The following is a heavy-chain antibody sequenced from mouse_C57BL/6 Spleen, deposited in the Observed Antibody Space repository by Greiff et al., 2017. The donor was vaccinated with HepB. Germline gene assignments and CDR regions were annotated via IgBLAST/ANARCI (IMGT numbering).Heavy chain of an antibody. CDR3: AKPHPDYAMDY. CDR2: IWGDGST. Sequence: VKLMESGPGLVAPSQSLSITCTVSGFSLTSYGVSWVRQPPGKGLEWLGVIWGDGSTNYHSALLSRLSISKYNSKSQVFLKLNSLQTDDTATYYCAKPHPDYAMDYWGQGTSVTVSS. J-gene: IGHJ4*01. CDR1: GFSLTSYG. V-gene: IGHV2-3*01.